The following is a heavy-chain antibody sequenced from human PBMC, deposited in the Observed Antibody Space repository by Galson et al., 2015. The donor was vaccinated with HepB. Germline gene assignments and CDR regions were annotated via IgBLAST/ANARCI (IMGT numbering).Heavy chain of an antibody. CDR2: IIPIFGTA. V-gene: IGHV1-69*06. Sequence: SVKVSCKASGGTFSSYAISWVRQAPGQGLEWMGGIIPIFGTANYAQKFQGRVTITADKSTSTAYMELSSLRSEDTAVYYCARPSGWYWYYYYGMDVWGQGTTVTVSS. J-gene: IGHJ6*02. CDR1: GGTFSSYA. CDR3: ARPSGWYWYYYYGMDV. D-gene: IGHD6-19*01.